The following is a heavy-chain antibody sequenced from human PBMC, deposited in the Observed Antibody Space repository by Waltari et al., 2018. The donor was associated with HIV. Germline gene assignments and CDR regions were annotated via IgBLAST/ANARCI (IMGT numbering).Heavy chain of an antibody. Sequence: QVQLVQSGAEVKKPGSSVKVSCKASGGTFSSYAISWVRQAPGQGLEWMGGIIPIFGTANYAQKFQGRVTITADESTSTAYMELSSLRSEDTAVYYCARGTVVVVAATIDYYYGMDVWGQGTTVTVSS. CDR1: GGTFSSYA. CDR3: ARGTVVVVAATIDYYYGMDV. D-gene: IGHD2-15*01. V-gene: IGHV1-69*12. CDR2: IIPIFGTA. J-gene: IGHJ6*02.